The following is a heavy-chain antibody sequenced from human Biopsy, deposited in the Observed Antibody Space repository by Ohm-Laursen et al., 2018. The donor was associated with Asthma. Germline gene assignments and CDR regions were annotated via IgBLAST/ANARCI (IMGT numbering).Heavy chain of an antibody. Sequence: SLRLSCAASGFTIDDYAMHWVRQAPGKGLEWVSGISWNSGSIDYADSVKGRFTISRDNAKNSLYLQMNSLRAEDTALYYCAKGEWELLEANFDYWGQGTLVTVSS. CDR1: GFTIDDYA. J-gene: IGHJ4*02. CDR2: ISWNSGSI. CDR3: AKGEWELLEANFDY. V-gene: IGHV3-9*01. D-gene: IGHD1-26*01.